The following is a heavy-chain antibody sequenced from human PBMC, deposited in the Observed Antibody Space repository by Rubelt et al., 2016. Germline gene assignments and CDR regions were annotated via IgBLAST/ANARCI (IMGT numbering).Heavy chain of an antibody. J-gene: IGHJ4*02. Sequence: EVQLLESGGGLVQPGGSLRLSCAASGFTFSSYAMSWVRQAPGKGLEWVSGISGSDDNTYYADSVQGRFTISRENSKNTLYLQMNSLRAEDTALYYCTKNKYYFDDWGQGTLVTVSS. CDR2: ISGSDDNT. CDR1: GFTFSSYA. V-gene: IGHV3-23*01. CDR3: TKNKYYFDD.